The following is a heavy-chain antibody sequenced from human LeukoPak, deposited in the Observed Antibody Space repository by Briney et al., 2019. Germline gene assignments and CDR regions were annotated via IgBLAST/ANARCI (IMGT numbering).Heavy chain of an antibody. CDR2: IYYSGST. CDR3: ARGGIVGATIDY. CDR1: GGSTSSYY. Sequence: SETLSLTCTVSGGSTSSYYWSWIRQPPGKGLEWIGYIYYSGSTNYNPSLKSRVTISVDTSKNQFSLKLSSVTAADTAVYYCARGGIVGATIDYWGQGTLVTVSS. V-gene: IGHV4-59*01. D-gene: IGHD1-26*01. J-gene: IGHJ4*02.